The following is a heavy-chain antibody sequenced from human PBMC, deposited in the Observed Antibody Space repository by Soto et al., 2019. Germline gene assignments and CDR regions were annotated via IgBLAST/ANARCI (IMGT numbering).Heavy chain of an antibody. CDR1: GGSISSSSYY. D-gene: IGHD3-22*01. CDR2: IYYSGST. Sequence: QLQLQESGPGLVKPSETLSLTCTVSGGSISSSSYYWGWIRQPPGKGLEWIGSIYYSGSTYYNPSLKSRVTISVDTSKNQFSLKLSSVTAADTAVYYCAGNYDSSGYYYFYWGQGTLVTVSS. CDR3: AGNYDSSGYYYFY. J-gene: IGHJ4*02. V-gene: IGHV4-39*01.